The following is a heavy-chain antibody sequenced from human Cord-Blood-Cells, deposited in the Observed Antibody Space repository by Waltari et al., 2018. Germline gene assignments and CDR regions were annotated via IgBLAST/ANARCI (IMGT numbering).Heavy chain of an antibody. CDR2: IGGSGGST. Sequence: EVQLLESGGGLVQPGGSLRLSCAASGFTFSSYAMSWVRQAPGRGLEWVSAIGGSGGSTYYADSVKGRFTISRDNSKNTLYLQMNSLRAEDTAVYYCASLVVYGGFDYWGQGTLVTVSS. V-gene: IGHV3-23*01. CDR3: ASLVVYGGFDY. CDR1: GFTFSSYA. D-gene: IGHD2-8*02. J-gene: IGHJ4*02.